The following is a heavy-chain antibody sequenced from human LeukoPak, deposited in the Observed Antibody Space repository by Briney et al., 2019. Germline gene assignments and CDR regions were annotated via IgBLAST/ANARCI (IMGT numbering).Heavy chain of an antibody. CDR1: GFTFSDDR. J-gene: IGHJ4*02. CDR3: ARLLMIRGLVGDF. Sequence: GGSLRLSCVASGFTFSDDRMHWVRQVPGEGLEWVSRTNTDGSNTEYAGSVKGRFTVSRDNARNTLYLQMSSLRAEDTAVYYCARLLMIRGLVGDFWGQGTLVTVSS. V-gene: IGHV3-74*03. D-gene: IGHD3-10*01. CDR2: TNTDGSNT.